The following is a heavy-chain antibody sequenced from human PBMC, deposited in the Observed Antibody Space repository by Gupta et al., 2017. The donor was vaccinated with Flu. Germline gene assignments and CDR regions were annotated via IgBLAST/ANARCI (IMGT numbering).Heavy chain of an antibody. J-gene: IGHJ4*02. D-gene: IGHD4-17*01. CDR3: AHRDYGDYFDY. CDR1: GFSLSTSGVG. Sequence: QITLKESGPTLVKPTQTLTLTCTFSGFSLSTSGVGVGWIRQPPGKAMEWLALIYWNDDKRYSPSLKSRLTITKDTSKNQVVLTMTNMDPVDTATYYCAHRDYGDYFDYWGQGTLVTVSS. CDR2: IYWNDDK. V-gene: IGHV2-5*01.